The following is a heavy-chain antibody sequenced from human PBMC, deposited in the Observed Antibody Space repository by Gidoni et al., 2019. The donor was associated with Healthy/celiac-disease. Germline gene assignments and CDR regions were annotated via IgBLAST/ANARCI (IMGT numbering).Heavy chain of an antibody. D-gene: IGHD1-26*01. CDR1: GFTFGDYA. Sequence: EVQLVESGGGLVQPGRSLRLSFTASGFTFGDYAMSWFRQAPGKGLEWVGFIRSKAYGGTTEYAASVKGRFTISRDDSKSIAYLQMNSLKTEDTAVYYCTRELGRAYYYYYMDVWGKGTTVTVSS. V-gene: IGHV3-49*03. J-gene: IGHJ6*03. CDR2: IRSKAYGGTT. CDR3: TRELGRAYYYYYMDV.